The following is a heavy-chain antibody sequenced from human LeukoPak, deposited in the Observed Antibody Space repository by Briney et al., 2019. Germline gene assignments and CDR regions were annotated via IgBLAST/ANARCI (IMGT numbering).Heavy chain of an antibody. CDR1: GFTVSSNY. V-gene: IGHV3-66*02. D-gene: IGHD1-26*01. Sequence: GGSLRLSCAASGFTVSSNYMSWVRQAPGKGLEWVSVIYSGGSTYYADSVKGRFTISRDNSKNTLYLQMNSLRAEDTAVYYCVRDFTDPVGATRVYYFDYWGQGTLVTVSS. J-gene: IGHJ4*02. CDR3: VRDFTDPVGATRVYYFDY. CDR2: IYSGGST.